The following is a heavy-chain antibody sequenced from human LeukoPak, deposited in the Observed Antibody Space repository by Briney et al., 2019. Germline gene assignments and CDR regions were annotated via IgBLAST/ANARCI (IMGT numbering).Heavy chain of an antibody. D-gene: IGHD3-10*01. CDR1: GYSISSGYY. CDR3: ARPGLRGAFDI. J-gene: IGHJ3*02. CDR2: IYHSGST. Sequence: PSETLSLTCTVSGYSISSGYYWGWVRQPPGKGLEWIGYIYHSGSTYYNPSLKSRVTISVDTSKNQFSLKLTSVTAADTAVYYCARPGLRGAFDIWGQGTMVSISS. V-gene: IGHV4-38-2*02.